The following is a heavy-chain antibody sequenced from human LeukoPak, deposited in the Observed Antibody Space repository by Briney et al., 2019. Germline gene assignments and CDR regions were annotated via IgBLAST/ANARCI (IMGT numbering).Heavy chain of an antibody. CDR2: INSDGSTT. J-gene: IGHJ6*02. Sequence: GGSLRLSCAASGFTFSSYWMHWVRHAPGKGLLWVSRINSDGSTTRYADSVKGRFTISRDNAKNTLYLQMNSLKAEDTAVYYCASTVVTPSGMNVWDQGTTVTVSS. V-gene: IGHV3-74*01. CDR1: GFTFSSYW. CDR3: ASTVVTPSGMNV. D-gene: IGHD4-23*01.